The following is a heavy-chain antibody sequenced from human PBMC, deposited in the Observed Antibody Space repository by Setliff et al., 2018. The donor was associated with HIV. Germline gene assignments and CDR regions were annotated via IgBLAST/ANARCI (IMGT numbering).Heavy chain of an antibody. J-gene: IGHJ4*02. CDR2: IKSKPDGGAI. Sequence: PGGSLRLSCAASGFTFSHAWMSWARQAPGKGLEWVGRIKSKPDGGAIDYAAPVQGRFTISRDDSKNTLYLQMNSLKTEDTALYYCTTGTRLVDWGQGALVTVSS. D-gene: IGHD2-21*01. CDR3: TTGTRLVD. V-gene: IGHV3-15*01. CDR1: GFTFSHAW.